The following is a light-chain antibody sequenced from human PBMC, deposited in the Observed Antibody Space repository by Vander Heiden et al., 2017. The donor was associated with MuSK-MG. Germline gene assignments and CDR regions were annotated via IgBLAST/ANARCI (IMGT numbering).Light chain of an antibody. CDR2: QDS. V-gene: IGLV3-1*01. J-gene: IGLJ2*01. CDR3: QAWDSSTGI. CDR1: RLGDKY. Sequence: SYELSQPPSVSVSPGQTASITCSGDRLGDKYACWYQQRPGQSPVLVIYQDSKRPSGIPERFSGSNSGTTATLTIGGTQAMDEADYYCQAWDSSTGIFGGGTKLTVL.